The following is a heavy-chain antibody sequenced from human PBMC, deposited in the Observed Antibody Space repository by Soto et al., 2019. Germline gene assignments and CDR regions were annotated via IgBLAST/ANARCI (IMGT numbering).Heavy chain of an antibody. CDR1: GYSFGTSG. J-gene: IGHJ4*02. V-gene: IGHV1-18*01. CDR3: ARAGQYYDSSGYAS. CDR2: ISAYYGNT. D-gene: IGHD3-22*01. Sequence: QVKLVQSGTEVKKPGASMKVSCKASGYSFGTSGISWVRQAPGQGLQWMGWISAYYGNTNYEQKLQDRVTMTTDTSTNTAYLELRSLRSDDTAMYYCARAGQYYDSSGYASWGQGTLVTVSS.